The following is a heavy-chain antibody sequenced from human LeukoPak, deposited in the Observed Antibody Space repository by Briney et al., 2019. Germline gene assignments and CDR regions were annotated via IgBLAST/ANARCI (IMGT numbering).Heavy chain of an antibody. CDR2: IYYSGSN. V-gene: IGHV4-59*01. CDR3: ARVGDQNAFDI. D-gene: IGHD2-21*02. J-gene: IGHJ3*02. CDR1: GGSISSYY. Sequence: SETLSLTCTVSGGSISSYYWSWIRQPPGKGLEWMGWIYYSGSNNYNPSLKSRVPISVDTSKSQFSLKLSSVTAADTAVYYCARVGDQNAFDIWGQGTMVTVSS.